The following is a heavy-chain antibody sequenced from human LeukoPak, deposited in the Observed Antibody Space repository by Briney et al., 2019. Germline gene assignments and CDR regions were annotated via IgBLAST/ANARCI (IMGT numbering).Heavy chain of an antibody. CDR3: ARTPEVVPAAIPYYYYMDV. D-gene: IGHD2-2*02. CDR1: GYTFTSYG. CDR2: ISAYNGNT. V-gene: IGHV1-18*01. Sequence: ASVKVSCKASGYTFTSYGISWVRQAPGQGLEWMGWISAYNGNTNYAQKLQGGVTMTTDTSTSTAYMELRSLRSDDTAVYYCARTPEVVPAAIPYYYYMDVWGKGTTVTVSS. J-gene: IGHJ6*03.